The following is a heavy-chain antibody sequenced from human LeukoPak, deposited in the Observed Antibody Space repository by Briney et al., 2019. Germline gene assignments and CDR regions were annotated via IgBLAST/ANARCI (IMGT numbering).Heavy chain of an antibody. V-gene: IGHV3-74*01. Sequence: GGSLRLSCAASGFTFSSYWMHWVRRAPGKGLVWVSRISSDGSSTSYADSVKGRFTISSDNAKNALYLQMNSLRDEDTAVYYCARDPVRGYSGYDFDYWGQGTLVTVSS. CDR1: GFTFSSYW. CDR3: ARDPVRGYSGYDFDY. D-gene: IGHD5-12*01. CDR2: ISSDGSST. J-gene: IGHJ4*02.